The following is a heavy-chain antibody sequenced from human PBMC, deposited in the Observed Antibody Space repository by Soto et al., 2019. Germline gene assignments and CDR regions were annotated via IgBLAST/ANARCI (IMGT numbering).Heavy chain of an antibody. J-gene: IGHJ3*02. CDR2: INPATGAA. V-gene: IGHV1-2*02. D-gene: IGHD3-3*01. CDR3: ASGGGVGVAGSAAFDM. Sequence: QLHLVQSGAVVKKPGASVTVSCSASGYPVTAYYMHWVRQAPGRGLEWMGGINPATGAAKYTQTFRGRVTITRDTSPSTVFMELRGLTSEDTAVFYCASGGGVGVAGSAAFDMWGQGTLVTVSS. CDR1: GYPVTAYY.